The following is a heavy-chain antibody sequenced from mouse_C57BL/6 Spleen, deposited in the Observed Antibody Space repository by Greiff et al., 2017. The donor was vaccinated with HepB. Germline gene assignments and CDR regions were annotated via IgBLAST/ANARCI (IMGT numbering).Heavy chain of an antibody. J-gene: IGHJ1*03. CDR1: GFTFSDYY. V-gene: IGHV5-16*01. CDR3: ARRNSYWYFDV. CDR2: INYDGSST. Sequence: EVKLMESEGGLVQPGSSMKLSCTASGFTFSDYYMAWVRQVPEKGLEWVANINYDGSSTYYLDSLKSRFIISRDNAKNILYLQMSSLKSEDTATYYCARRNSYWYFDVWGTGTTVTVSS.